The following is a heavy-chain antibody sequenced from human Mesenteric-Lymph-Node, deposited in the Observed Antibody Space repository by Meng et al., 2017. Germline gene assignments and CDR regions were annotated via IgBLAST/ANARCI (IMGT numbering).Heavy chain of an antibody. D-gene: IGHD5-18*01. CDR2: INHSGST. J-gene: IGHJ2*01. V-gene: IGHV4-34*01. CDR3: ARVGWRQWSFDL. Sequence: VHLQQSGAVTFNPASTRALPGAVYGGSFRGYYWSWTRQPPGKGLEWIGEINHSGSTNYNPSLKSRVTISVDTSNNQFSLKLSSVTAADTAVYYCARVGWRQWSFDLWGRGTLVTVSS. CDR1: GGSFRGYY.